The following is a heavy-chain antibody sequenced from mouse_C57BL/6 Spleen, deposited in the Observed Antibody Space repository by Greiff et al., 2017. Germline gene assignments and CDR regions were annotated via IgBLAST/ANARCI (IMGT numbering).Heavy chain of an antibody. CDR2: IDPSDSYT. J-gene: IGHJ4*01. CDR1: GYTFTSYW. CDR3: ARSSITTVVATSMDY. Sequence: QVQLKQPGAELVKPGASVKLSCKASGYTFTSYWMQWVKQRPGQGLEWIGEIDPSDSYTNYNQKFKGKATLTVDTSSSTAYMQLSSLTSEDSAVYYCARSSITTVVATSMDYWGQGTSVTVSS. V-gene: IGHV1-50*01. D-gene: IGHD1-1*01.